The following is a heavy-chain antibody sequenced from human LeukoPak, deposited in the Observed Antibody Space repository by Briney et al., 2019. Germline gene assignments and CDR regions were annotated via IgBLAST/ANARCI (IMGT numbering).Heavy chain of an antibody. Sequence: PGGSLRLSCAASGFTVSRNFMSWVRQAPGKGLEWVSLIYSLGDTYYADSVKGRFTISRDNSKNTVYLQMNSLRAEDTAVYYCAKDRTGPAEHWGQGTLVTVSS. CDR2: IYSLGDT. CDR3: AKDRTGPAEH. CDR1: GFTVSRNF. J-gene: IGHJ1*01. V-gene: IGHV3-66*03.